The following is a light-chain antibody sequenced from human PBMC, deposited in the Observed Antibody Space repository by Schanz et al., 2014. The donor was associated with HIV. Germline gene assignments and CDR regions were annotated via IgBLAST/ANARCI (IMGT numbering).Light chain of an antibody. V-gene: IGKV1-16*01. CDR3: QQYNGNSRT. CDR2: AAS. CDR1: QGINNY. J-gene: IGKJ1*01. Sequence: DIQMTQSPSSLSASGGDRVAITCRASQGINNYLAWYQQKPGKAPNLLIYAASTLHTGVPSRFSGSGSGTEFTLAISSLQPDDFATYYCQQYNGNSRTFGQGTKVEIK.